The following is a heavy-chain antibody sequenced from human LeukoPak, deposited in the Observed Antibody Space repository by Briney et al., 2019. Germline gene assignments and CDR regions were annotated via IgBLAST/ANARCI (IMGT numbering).Heavy chain of an antibody. J-gene: IGHJ4*02. Sequence: LSLTCAVYGGSFSGYYWSWIRQAPGKGLEWVSYISSSGSTIYYADSVKGRFTISRDNAKNSLYLQMNGLRAEDTAVYYCAKRGGVGATLYYFDYWGQGTLVTVSS. D-gene: IGHD1-26*01. CDR1: GGSFSGYY. V-gene: IGHV3-11*01. CDR2: ISSSGSTI. CDR3: AKRGGVGATLYYFDY.